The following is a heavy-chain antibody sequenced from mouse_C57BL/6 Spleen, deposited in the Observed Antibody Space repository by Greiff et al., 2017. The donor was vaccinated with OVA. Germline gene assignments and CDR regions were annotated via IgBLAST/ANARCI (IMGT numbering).Heavy chain of an antibody. J-gene: IGHJ2*01. CDR1: GYTFTSYG. V-gene: IGHV1-64*01. Sequence: VQLQQPGAELVKPGASVKLSCKASGYTFTSYGMHWVKQRPGQGLEWIGMVHPNSGSTNYNEKFKSKATLTVDKYSSTAYIQLSSLTSEDSAVYYCARGRGTAQATYYFDYWGQGTTLTVSS. CDR2: VHPNSGST. D-gene: IGHD3-2*02. CDR3: ARGRGTAQATYYFDY.